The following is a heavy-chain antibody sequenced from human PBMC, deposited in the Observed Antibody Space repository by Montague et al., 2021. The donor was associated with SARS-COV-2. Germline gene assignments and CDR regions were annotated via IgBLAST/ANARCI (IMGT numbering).Heavy chain of an antibody. J-gene: IGHJ6*02. V-gene: IGHV4-39*07. D-gene: IGHD6-13*01. CDR3: ARVGRQQLVRLSGMDV. Sequence: ETLSLTCTVSGGSISSSSYYWGWIRQPPGKGLEWIRSIYYSGSTYYNPSLKSRVTISVDTSKNQFSLKLSSVTAADTAVYYCARVGRQQLVRLSGMDVWGQGTTVTVSS. CDR2: IYYSGST. CDR1: GGSISSSSYY.